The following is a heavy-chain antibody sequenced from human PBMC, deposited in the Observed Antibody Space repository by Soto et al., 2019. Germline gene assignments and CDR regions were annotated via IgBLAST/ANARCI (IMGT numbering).Heavy chain of an antibody. CDR2: INHSGST. CDR3: ARCPRDGSSSWYPAFDI. Sequence: ETLPHTCTVSGGNGSSGSYCWSWIRQPPGKGLEWIGEINHSGSTNYNPSLKSRVTISVDTSKNQFSLKLSSVTAADTAVYYCARCPRDGSSSWYPAFDIWGQGTMVTVSS. CDR1: GGNGSSGSYC. D-gene: IGHD6-13*01. J-gene: IGHJ3*02. V-gene: IGHV4-61*01.